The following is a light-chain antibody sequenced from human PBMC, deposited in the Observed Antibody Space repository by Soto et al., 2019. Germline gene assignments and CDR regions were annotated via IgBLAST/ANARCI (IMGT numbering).Light chain of an antibody. CDR3: QQYNSYSPE. V-gene: IGKV1-5*01. Sequence: DIPMTQSPSTLSASVGDRVTITCRASQSISSWLAWYQQKPGKAPKLLIYDASSLESGVPSRFSGSGSGTEFTLTISSLQPDDFATYYCQQYNSYSPEFGQGTKVEIK. J-gene: IGKJ1*01. CDR1: QSISSW. CDR2: DAS.